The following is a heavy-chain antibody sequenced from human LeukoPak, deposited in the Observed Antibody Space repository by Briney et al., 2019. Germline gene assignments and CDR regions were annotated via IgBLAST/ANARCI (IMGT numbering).Heavy chain of an antibody. Sequence: QPGGSLRLSCEASGFTFSSYDMSWVRQAPGKGLEWVSAISGSGGGTYYADSVKGRFTISRDSSKITLYLQMNSLRAEDTGVYYCAKDRVVVPPAHWFFDLWGRGTLVTVSS. CDR3: AKDRVVVPPAHWFFDL. CDR2: ISGSGGGT. CDR1: GFTFSSYD. J-gene: IGHJ2*01. D-gene: IGHD2-2*01. V-gene: IGHV3-23*01.